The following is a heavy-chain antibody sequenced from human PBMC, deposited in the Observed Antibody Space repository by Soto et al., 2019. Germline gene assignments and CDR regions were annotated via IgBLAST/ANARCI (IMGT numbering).Heavy chain of an antibody. V-gene: IGHV4-30-2*01. Sequence: SETLSLTCAVSGGSISSGGYSWSWIRQPPGKGLEWIGYLYHSGSTYYNPSLKSRVTISVDRSKNQFSLKLSSVTAADTAVYYCARAPRVANWFDPWGQGTLVTAPQ. CDR2: LYHSGST. J-gene: IGHJ5*02. CDR3: ARAPRVANWFDP. CDR1: GGSISSGGYS. D-gene: IGHD2-15*01.